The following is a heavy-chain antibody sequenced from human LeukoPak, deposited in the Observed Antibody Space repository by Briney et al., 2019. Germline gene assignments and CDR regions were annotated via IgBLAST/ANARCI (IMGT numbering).Heavy chain of an antibody. Sequence: GGSLRLSCAASGFTFSFYTMSWVRQAPGKGLEWVSGLSGSGGSTYYSDSVKGRFTISRDNSKNTLYLQIDFLTAEDTAVYYCARSSRELGGYAPWELMPPFDYWGQGTLVTVSS. CDR1: GFTFSFYT. CDR2: LSGSGGST. J-gene: IGHJ4*02. CDR3: ARSSRELGGYAPWELMPPFDY. V-gene: IGHV3-23*01. D-gene: IGHD1-7*01.